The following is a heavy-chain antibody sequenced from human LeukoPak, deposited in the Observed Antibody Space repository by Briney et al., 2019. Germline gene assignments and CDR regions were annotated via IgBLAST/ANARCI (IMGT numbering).Heavy chain of an antibody. V-gene: IGHV3-48*01. Sequence: TGGSLRLSCAASGFTFSSYGMHWVRQAPGKGLEWVSYISSSSSTIYYADSVKGRFTISRDNAKNSLYLQMNSLRAEDTAVYYCAKGRLGYCSSTSCYHFDYWGQGTLVTVSS. CDR3: AKGRLGYCSSTSCYHFDY. CDR1: GFTFSSYG. CDR2: ISSSSSTI. J-gene: IGHJ4*02. D-gene: IGHD2-2*01.